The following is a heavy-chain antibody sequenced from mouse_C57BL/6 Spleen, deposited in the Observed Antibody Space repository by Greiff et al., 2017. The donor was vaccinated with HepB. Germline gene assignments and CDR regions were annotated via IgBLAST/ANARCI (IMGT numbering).Heavy chain of an antibody. CDR1: GYTFTDYE. Sequence: QVQLKQSGAELVRPGASVTLSCKASGYTFTDYEMHWVKQTPVHGLEWIGAIDPETGGTAYNQKFKGKAILTADKSSSTAYMELRSLTSEDSAVYYGTGGGDDYDDYAMDYWGQGTSVTVAS. CDR3: TGGGDDYDDYAMDY. D-gene: IGHD2-4*01. V-gene: IGHV1-15*01. J-gene: IGHJ4*01. CDR2: IDPETGGT.